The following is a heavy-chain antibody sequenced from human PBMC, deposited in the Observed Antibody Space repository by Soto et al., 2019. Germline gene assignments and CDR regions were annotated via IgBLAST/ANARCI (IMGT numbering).Heavy chain of an antibody. D-gene: IGHD5-12*01. J-gene: IGHJ4*02. CDR2: INAGNGNT. CDR3: GRDLWDSVYHYYFDY. CDR1: GYSFTSYA. V-gene: IGHV1-3*01. Sequence: ASVKVSCKASGYSFTSYALHWVRQAPGQRLEWMGWINAGNGNTKYSQKFQGRVTITRDTSASTAYMELSSLRSEDTAVYYCGRDLWDSVYHYYFDYWGQGTLVTVSS.